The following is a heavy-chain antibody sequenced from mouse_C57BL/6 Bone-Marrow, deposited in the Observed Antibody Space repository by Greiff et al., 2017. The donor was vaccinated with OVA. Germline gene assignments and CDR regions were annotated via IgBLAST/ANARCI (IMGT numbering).Heavy chain of an antibody. V-gene: IGHV1-26*01. D-gene: IGHD2-3*01. CDR3: ASDDGNYADFDD. Sequence: VQLQQSGPELVKPGASVKISCKASGYTFTDYYMNWVKQSHGKSLEWLGDINPNNGGTSYNQKFKGKATLTVDKSSSTAYMVLRSLTSEDSAVYYCASDDGNYADFDDWGQGTTLTVSS. J-gene: IGHJ2*01. CDR2: INPNNGGT. CDR1: GYTFTDYY.